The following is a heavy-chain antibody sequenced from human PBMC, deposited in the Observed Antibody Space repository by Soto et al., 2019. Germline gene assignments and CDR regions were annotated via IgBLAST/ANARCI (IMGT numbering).Heavy chain of an antibody. D-gene: IGHD2-15*01. V-gene: IGHV1-8*01. Sequence: ASVKVSCKASGYTFTSYDINWVRQATGQGLEWMGWMNPNSGNTGYAQKFQGRVTMTRNTSISTAYMELSSLRSEDTAVYYCGRTPLLDYYYYYKDVWRKGTTVTVSS. J-gene: IGHJ6*03. CDR2: MNPNSGNT. CDR3: GRTPLLDYYYYYKDV. CDR1: GYTFTSYD.